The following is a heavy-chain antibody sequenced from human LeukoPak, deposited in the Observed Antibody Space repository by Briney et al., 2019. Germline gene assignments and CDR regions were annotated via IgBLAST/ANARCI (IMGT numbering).Heavy chain of an antibody. CDR2: MNPKSGNT. J-gene: IGHJ6*03. Sequence: ASVTVSCKASGYTFSTFDINWVRQATGQGLEWMGWMNPKSGNTGYAQKFQGRLTLTRNNSINTAYMELSSLRSEDTAVYYCARSSSSWKHYNYYYMDVWGKGATVTVSS. D-gene: IGHD6-13*01. CDR3: ARSSSSWKHYNYYYMDV. V-gene: IGHV1-8*03. CDR1: GYTFSTFD.